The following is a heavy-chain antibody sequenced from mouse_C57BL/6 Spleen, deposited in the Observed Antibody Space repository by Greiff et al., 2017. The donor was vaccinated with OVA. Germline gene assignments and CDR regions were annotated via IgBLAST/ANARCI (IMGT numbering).Heavy chain of an antibody. Sequence: EVQLQQSGAELVRPGASVKLSCTASGFNIKDDYMHWVKQRPEQGLEWIGWIDPENGDTEYASKFQGKATITADTSSNTAYLQLSSLTSEDTDVYYCVNWDRFAYWGQGTLVTVSA. D-gene: IGHD4-1*01. J-gene: IGHJ3*01. V-gene: IGHV14-4*01. CDR1: GFNIKDDY. CDR2: IDPENGDT. CDR3: VNWDRFAY.